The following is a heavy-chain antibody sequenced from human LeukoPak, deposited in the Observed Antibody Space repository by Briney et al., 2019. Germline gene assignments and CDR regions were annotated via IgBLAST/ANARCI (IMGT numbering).Heavy chain of an antibody. CDR3: AKDLLSGNYIYGDYAAFDY. CDR1: GFTFSSYA. Sequence: GGSLRLSCAASGFTFSSYAMSWVCQAPGTGLERVSAISGSGGSTYYADSVKGRFTISRDNSKNTLYLQMNSLRAEDTAVYYCAKDLLSGNYIYGDYAAFDYWGQGTLVTVSS. CDR2: ISGSGGST. V-gene: IGHV3-23*01. D-gene: IGHD4-17*01. J-gene: IGHJ4*02.